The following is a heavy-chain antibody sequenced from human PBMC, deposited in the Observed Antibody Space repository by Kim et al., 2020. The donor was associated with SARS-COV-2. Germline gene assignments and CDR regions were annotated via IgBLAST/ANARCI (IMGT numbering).Heavy chain of an antibody. J-gene: IGHJ4*02. D-gene: IGHD1-7*01. CDR2: ISASDGNT. CDR3: ARKSPGNYPLDS. Sequence: GGSLRLSCAASGFTLSNYVMYWVRQAPGKGLERVSSISASDGNTFYADSVKGRFTISRDSSKNTRYLQMNSLRADDTAIYYCARKSPGNYPLDSWGQGTL. V-gene: IGHV3-23*01. CDR1: GFTLSNYV.